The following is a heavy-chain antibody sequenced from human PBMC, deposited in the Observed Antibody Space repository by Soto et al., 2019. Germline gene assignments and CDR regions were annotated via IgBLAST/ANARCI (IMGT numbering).Heavy chain of an antibody. J-gene: IGHJ4*02. V-gene: IGHV4-59*01. Sequence: KPSETLSLTCTVSGGSISSYYWSWIRQPPGKGLEWIGYIYYSGSTSYNPSLKSRVTISVDTSKNQFSLKLSSVTAADTAVYYCARGSISGWYQYYFDYWGQGTRVTVSS. CDR2: IYYSGST. CDR1: GGSISSYY. D-gene: IGHD6-19*01. CDR3: ARGSISGWYQYYFDY.